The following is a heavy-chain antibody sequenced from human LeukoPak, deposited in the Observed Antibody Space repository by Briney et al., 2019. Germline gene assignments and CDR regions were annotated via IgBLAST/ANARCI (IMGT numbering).Heavy chain of an antibody. J-gene: IGHJ4*02. CDR2: ISSSSSYI. V-gene: IGHV3-21*01. Sequence: GGSLRLSCAASGFTFSSYSMNWVRQAPGKGVEWVSFISSSSSYIYYADSVKGRFTISRDNAKNSLYLQMNSLRAEDTAVYYCARVGIAVAGPVYYFDYWGQGTLVTVSS. D-gene: IGHD6-19*01. CDR1: GFTFSSYS. CDR3: ARVGIAVAGPVYYFDY.